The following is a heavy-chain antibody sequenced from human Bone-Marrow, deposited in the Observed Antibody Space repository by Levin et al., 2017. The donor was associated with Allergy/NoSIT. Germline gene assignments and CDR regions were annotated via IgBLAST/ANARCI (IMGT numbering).Heavy chain of an antibody. D-gene: IGHD4-17*01. Sequence: PGGSLRLSCAASGFTFNNYAMAWVRQAPGKGPEWVAAILGSGDNTYYADSVRGRFAISRDNSKNTLSLQMDSLTAEDTAVYYCAKDHTVTIGFWYFDLWGRGTLVTVSS. J-gene: IGHJ2*01. CDR1: GFTFNNYA. CDR2: ILGSGDNT. V-gene: IGHV3-23*01. CDR3: AKDHTVTIGFWYFDL.